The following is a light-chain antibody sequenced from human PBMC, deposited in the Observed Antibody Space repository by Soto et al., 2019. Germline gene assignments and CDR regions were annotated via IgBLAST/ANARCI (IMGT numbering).Light chain of an antibody. CDR2: DAS. Sequence: DIQMTQSPSSLSESVGETFTITCQASQAISHYLNRYQQKPGKALKLLIYDASNLHPGVPSRFRGSGSGTEFSFNITSLQPEDVATYYCQQYDDLPITFGQGTRLKIK. V-gene: IGKV1-33*01. CDR3: QQYDDLPIT. J-gene: IGKJ5*01. CDR1: QAISHY.